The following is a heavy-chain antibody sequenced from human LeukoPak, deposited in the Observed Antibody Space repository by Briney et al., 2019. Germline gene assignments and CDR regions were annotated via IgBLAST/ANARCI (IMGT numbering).Heavy chain of an antibody. D-gene: IGHD3-10*01. CDR1: GYSFISYW. CDR2: IYPDDSDT. V-gene: IGHV5-51*01. CDR3: ARLKAPSLGEPAGWFDP. Sequence: GESLKISCKGSGYSFISYWIGWVRRMPGRGLEWMGIIYPDDSDTRYSPSFQGQVTISADMSISTAYLQWSSLKASDTAMYYCARLKAPSLGEPAGWFDPWGQGTLVTVSS. J-gene: IGHJ5*02.